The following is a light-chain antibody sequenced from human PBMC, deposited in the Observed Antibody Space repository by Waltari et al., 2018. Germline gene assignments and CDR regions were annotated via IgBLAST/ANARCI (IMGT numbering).Light chain of an antibody. Sequence: DLKMTQSPSPLSASVGDRVTITCQASQDISNYLNWDQQKPGKAPKLLIYDASNLETGVPSRFSGSGSGTDFTFTISSLQPEDIATYYCQQYDNLPLTFGGGTKVEIK. CDR3: QQYDNLPLT. CDR1: QDISNY. J-gene: IGKJ4*01. CDR2: DAS. V-gene: IGKV1-33*01.